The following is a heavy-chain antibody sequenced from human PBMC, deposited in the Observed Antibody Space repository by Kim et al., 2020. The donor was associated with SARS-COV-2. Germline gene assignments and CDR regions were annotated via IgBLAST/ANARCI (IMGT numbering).Heavy chain of an antibody. CDR1: GGSISSSSYY. Sequence: SETLSLTCTVSGGSISSSSYYWGWIRQPPGKGLEWIGSIYYSGSTYYNPSLKSRVTISVDTSKNQFSLKLSSVTAADTAVYYCARQLWLQGYYYYGMDVWGQGTTVTVSS. CDR2: IYYSGST. D-gene: IGHD5-18*01. J-gene: IGHJ6*02. CDR3: ARQLWLQGYYYYGMDV. V-gene: IGHV4-39*01.